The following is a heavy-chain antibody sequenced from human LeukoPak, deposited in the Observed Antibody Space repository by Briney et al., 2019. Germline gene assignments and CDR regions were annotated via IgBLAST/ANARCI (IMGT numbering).Heavy chain of an antibody. Sequence: SVKVSCKASGGTFSSYTISWVRQAPGQGLEWVGRIIPILGIANYAQKFQGRVTITADKSTSTAYMELSSLRVEDTAVYYGEDGYCSGQDGYHLGDQGTMVTVSS. CDR2: IIPILGIA. J-gene: IGHJ3*01. CDR1: GGTFSSYT. V-gene: IGHV1-69*02. D-gene: IGHD6-19*01. CDR3: EDGYCSGQDGYHL.